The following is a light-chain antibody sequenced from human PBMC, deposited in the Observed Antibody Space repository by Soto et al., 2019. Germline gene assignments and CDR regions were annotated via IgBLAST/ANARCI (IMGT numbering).Light chain of an antibody. Sequence: EIVLTQSPGTLSLSPGERATLSCRASQSVSRSYLAWYQQKPGQAPRLLIFGVSSRATGIPDRFSGSGSGTDFTLTISRLEPEDFAVYYCQQYDSSPLTFGQGTKVEIK. V-gene: IGKV3-20*01. CDR2: GVS. CDR1: QSVSRSY. J-gene: IGKJ1*01. CDR3: QQYDSSPLT.